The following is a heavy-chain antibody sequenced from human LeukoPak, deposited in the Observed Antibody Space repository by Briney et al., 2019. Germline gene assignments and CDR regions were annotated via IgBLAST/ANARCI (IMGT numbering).Heavy chain of an antibody. D-gene: IGHD2-2*01. Sequence: GGSLKISFQGSGYRFTSYWIGWVRPVPGKGLEWMGIIYPGDSDTRYSPSFQGQVTISADKSISTAYLQWSSLKASDTAMYYCARAPGYCSSTSCYWLYYFDYWGQGTLVTVSS. J-gene: IGHJ4*02. CDR1: GYRFTSYW. CDR2: IYPGDSDT. CDR3: ARAPGYCSSTSCYWLYYFDY. V-gene: IGHV5-51*01.